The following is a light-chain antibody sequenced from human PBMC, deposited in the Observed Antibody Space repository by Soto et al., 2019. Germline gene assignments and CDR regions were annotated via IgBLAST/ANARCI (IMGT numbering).Light chain of an antibody. V-gene: IGLV2-8*01. CDR3: SSYGGNNNVV. CDR2: EVT. Sequence: QSALTQPPSASGSPGQSVTISCTGTSSDVGGYKYVSWYQHHPGKAPKVVIYEVTKRPSGVPDRFSGSQSGNTASLTVSGLQDEDEADYYCSSYGGNNNVVFGGGTKLTVL. J-gene: IGLJ2*01. CDR1: SSDVGGYKY.